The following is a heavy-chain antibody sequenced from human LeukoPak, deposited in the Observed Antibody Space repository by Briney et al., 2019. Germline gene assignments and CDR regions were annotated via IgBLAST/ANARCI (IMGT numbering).Heavy chain of an antibody. Sequence: SDTLSLTCTVSGDSISGSSFYWGWIRQPPGKGLEWIGSIYYGGSTYYNPSLQSRFTISVDTSKNQFSLKLTSVTAADTAVYYCARGRYTYGNAFDYWGQGTLVTVSS. V-gene: IGHV4-39*07. J-gene: IGHJ4*02. CDR3: ARGRYTYGNAFDY. CDR2: IYYGGST. D-gene: IGHD5-18*01. CDR1: GDSISGSSFY.